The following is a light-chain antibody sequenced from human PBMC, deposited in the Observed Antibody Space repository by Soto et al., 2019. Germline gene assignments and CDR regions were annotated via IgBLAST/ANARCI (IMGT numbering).Light chain of an antibody. J-gene: IGKJ5*01. CDR3: QKYNSASIT. CDR2: EAS. V-gene: IGKV1-5*03. CDR1: QNINSW. Sequence: DIHMTQSPSTLSASVGDRVTITCRASQNINSWLTWYQQKPGKAPKLLIYEASSLEKGVPARFGGSGSGTEFTLTISSLQPDDFATYYCQKYNSASITFGQGTRLEIK.